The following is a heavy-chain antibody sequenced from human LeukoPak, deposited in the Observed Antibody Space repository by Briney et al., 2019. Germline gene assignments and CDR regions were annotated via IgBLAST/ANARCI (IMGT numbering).Heavy chain of an antibody. CDR3: AKDPGTTTDY. CDR2: ISWDGGST. D-gene: IGHD1-1*01. V-gene: IGHV3-43D*03. J-gene: IGHJ4*02. Sequence: GGSLRLSCAASGFTFDDYAMHWVRQAPGKGLEWVSLISWDGGSTYYADSVKGRFTISRDNSKNSLYLQMNSLRAEDTAVYYCAKDPGTTTDYWGQGTLVTVSS. CDR1: GFTFDDYA.